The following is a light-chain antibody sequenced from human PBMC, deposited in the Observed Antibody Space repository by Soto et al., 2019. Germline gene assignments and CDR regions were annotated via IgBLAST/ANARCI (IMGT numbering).Light chain of an antibody. V-gene: IGKV1-5*03. J-gene: IGKJ1*01. CDR3: QQYYSRES. Sequence: DIQMTQSPSIVSASVGDTGTITCRASQAVNPWLAWHQQKAGKVPRVLIYKTSDLENGVPSRFSGSGSGTEFTLTISNLQPADVATYYCQQYYSRESFGQGTKV. CDR2: KTS. CDR1: QAVNPW.